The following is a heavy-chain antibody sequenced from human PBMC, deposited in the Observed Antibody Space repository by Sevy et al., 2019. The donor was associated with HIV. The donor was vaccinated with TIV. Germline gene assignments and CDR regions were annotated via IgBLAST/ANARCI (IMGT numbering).Heavy chain of an antibody. V-gene: IGHV1-69*13. CDR2: IIPIFGTA. CDR3: ARDTIISGNIDI. J-gene: IGHJ3*02. CDR1: GGTFSSYA. D-gene: IGHD1-26*01. Sequence: ASVKVSCKASGGTFSSYAISWVRQAPGQGLEWMGGIIPIFGTANYAQKFQGRVTITADESTSTAYMELSSLRSEDTAVYYCARDTIISGNIDIWGQGTMVTVPS.